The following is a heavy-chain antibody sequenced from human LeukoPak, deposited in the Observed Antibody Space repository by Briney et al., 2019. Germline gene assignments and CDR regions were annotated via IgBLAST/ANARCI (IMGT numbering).Heavy chain of an antibody. V-gene: IGHV3-23*01. CDR3: AKGKDFNGYYVDS. Sequence: GGSLRLSCAASGFTFSSFGMSWVRQSPETGLEWVSVSGGSGGATHYAESVKGRFTISRDDSKNTLYLEMSRLRADDTAVYYCAKGKDFNGYYVDSWGQGTLVTVSS. J-gene: IGHJ4*02. CDR2: SGGSGGAT. CDR1: GFTFSSFG. D-gene: IGHD3-3*01.